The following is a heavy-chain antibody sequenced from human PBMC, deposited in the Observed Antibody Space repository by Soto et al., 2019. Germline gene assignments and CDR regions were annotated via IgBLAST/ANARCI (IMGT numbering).Heavy chain of an antibody. V-gene: IGHV1-2*02. CDR2: INPNNGDT. D-gene: IGHD1-26*01. CDR1: GYILTDYY. Sequence: QVQLVQSGAEVKKPGASVKFSCRASGYILTDYYMHWVRQAPGQGLEWVAWINPNNGDTKYAQNFQGRGTMTRDTSTSTVYMDLSRLRSDDTAVYYCARSSGSYSYYGMDLWGQGTTVTVSS. J-gene: IGHJ6*02. CDR3: ARSSGSYSYYGMDL.